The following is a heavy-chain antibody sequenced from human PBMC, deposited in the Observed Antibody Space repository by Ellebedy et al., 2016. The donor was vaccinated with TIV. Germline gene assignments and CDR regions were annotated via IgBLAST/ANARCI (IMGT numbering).Heavy chain of an antibody. D-gene: IGHD5-18*01. J-gene: IGHJ4*02. CDR2: ISNNGSRT. V-gene: IGHV3-23*01. Sequence: GESLKISCAASGFTFSSYAMSWVRQAPGKGLEWVSTISNNGSRTYYADSVKGRFTISRDNSKSTLDLQMSSLRAEDTAVYYCAKDRTPGDGYWVFDFWGQGTLVTVST. CDR1: GFTFSSYA. CDR3: AKDRTPGDGYWVFDF.